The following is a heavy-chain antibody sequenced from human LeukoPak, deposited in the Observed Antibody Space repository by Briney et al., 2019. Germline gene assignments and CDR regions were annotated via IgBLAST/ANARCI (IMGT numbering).Heavy chain of an antibody. CDR3: TREDGSGSYYSSFVY. D-gene: IGHD3-10*01. V-gene: IGHV3-73*01. Sequence: PGGSLRLSCAASGFTFSGSAMHWVRQAPGKGLEWVGRIRSKANSYATAYAASVKGRFTISRDDSKNTAYLQMNSLKTEDTAVYYCTREDGSGSYYSSFVYWGQGTLVTVSS. J-gene: IGHJ4*02. CDR1: GFTFSGSA. CDR2: IRSKANSYAT.